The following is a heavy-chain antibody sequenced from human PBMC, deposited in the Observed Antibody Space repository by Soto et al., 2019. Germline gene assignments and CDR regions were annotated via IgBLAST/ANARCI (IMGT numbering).Heavy chain of an antibody. V-gene: IGHV1-46*01. Sequence: QVQLVQSGAEVKKPGASVKVSCKASGYTFTSYYMHWVRQAPGQGLEWMGIINPSGGSTSYAQKFQGRVTMTRDTSTSTVYMELSSLRSEDTAVYYCARGGYTIFGPAGMDVWGQGTTVTVSS. D-gene: IGHD3-3*01. J-gene: IGHJ6*02. CDR1: GYTFTSYY. CDR2: INPSGGST. CDR3: ARGGYTIFGPAGMDV.